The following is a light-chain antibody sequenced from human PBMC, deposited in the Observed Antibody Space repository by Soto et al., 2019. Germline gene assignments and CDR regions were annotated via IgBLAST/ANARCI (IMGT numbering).Light chain of an antibody. Sequence: QSALTQPASVSGSLGQSITISCTGSSSDVGSYNLVSWYQQHPGKAPKLMIYEGKKRPSGVSNRFSGSKSGNTASLTISGLQAEDEADYYCCSYVTVNSYVFGAGTQLTVL. J-gene: IGLJ7*01. CDR2: EGK. CDR3: CSYVTVNSYV. CDR1: SSDVGSYNL. V-gene: IGLV2-23*01.